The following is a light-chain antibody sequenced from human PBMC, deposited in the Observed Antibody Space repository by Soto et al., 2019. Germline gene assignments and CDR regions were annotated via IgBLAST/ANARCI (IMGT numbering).Light chain of an antibody. V-gene: IGLV2-18*02. CDR1: SSDVGSYNR. CDR3: SSYTTSSTYV. J-gene: IGLJ1*01. CDR2: DVS. Sequence: QSVLTQPPSVSGSPGQSVAISCTGTSSDVGSYNRVSWYQQPPGTAHKLMIYDVSNRPSGVPDRFSGSKSGNTASLTISGLQAEDEADYYCSSYTTSSTYVFGTGTKLTVL.